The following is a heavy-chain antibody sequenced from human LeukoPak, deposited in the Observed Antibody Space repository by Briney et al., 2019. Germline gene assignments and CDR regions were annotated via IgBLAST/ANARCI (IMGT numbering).Heavy chain of an antibody. J-gene: IGHJ4*02. CDR2: IYDNGGT. V-gene: IGHV4-39*01. D-gene: IGHD6-19*01. CDR3: ARPYPGWAATDF. CDR1: GDSIISRDYY. Sequence: SETLSLTCTVSGDSIISRDYYWGWIRQPPGKGLEWIGTIYDNGGTYYNPSLKSRVTIFVDTSKNQFSLKLTSVTAADTAVYYCARPYPGWAATDFWGQGTLVTVSS.